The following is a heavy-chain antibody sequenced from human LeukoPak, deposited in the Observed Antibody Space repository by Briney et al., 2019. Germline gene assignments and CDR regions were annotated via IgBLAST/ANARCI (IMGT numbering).Heavy chain of an antibody. D-gene: IGHD6-6*01. J-gene: IGHJ4*02. Sequence: GGSLRLSCAASGFTFSGYSMNWVRQAPGKGLEFVSSISSSSTYIYYADSVKGRFTISRDNAKNSLYLQMNSLRAEDTAVYYCARDPWGSSSYWGQGILVTVSS. CDR1: GFTFSGYS. V-gene: IGHV3-21*01. CDR3: ARDPWGSSSY. CDR2: ISSSSTYI.